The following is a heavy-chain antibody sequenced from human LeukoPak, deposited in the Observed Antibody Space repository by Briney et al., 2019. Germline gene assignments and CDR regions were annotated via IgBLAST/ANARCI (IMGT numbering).Heavy chain of an antibody. V-gene: IGHV4-39*07. Sequence: SETLSLTCTVSGGSISSSSYYWGWIRQPAGKGPEWIGTIFYVGDTYYNPSLKSRVTISVDTSKNQFSLKLRSVTAADTAVYYCARGLQWELLGAFDIWGQGTMDTVSS. D-gene: IGHD1-26*01. CDR1: GGSISSSSYY. CDR3: ARGLQWELLGAFDI. CDR2: IFYVGDT. J-gene: IGHJ3*02.